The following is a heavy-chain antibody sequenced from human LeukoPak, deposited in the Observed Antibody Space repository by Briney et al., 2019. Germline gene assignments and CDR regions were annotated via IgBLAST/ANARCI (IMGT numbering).Heavy chain of an antibody. J-gene: IGHJ4*02. D-gene: IGHD3-22*01. CDR1: GFTFSSYA. Sequence: PGGSLRLSCAASGFTFSSYAMHWVRQAPGKGLEWVAVISYDGSNKYYADSVKGRFTISRDNSKNTLYLQMNSLRAEDTAVYYCASGVVDSSGYEGDYWGQGTLVTVSS. CDR3: ASGVVDSSGYEGDY. CDR2: ISYDGSNK. V-gene: IGHV3-30*04.